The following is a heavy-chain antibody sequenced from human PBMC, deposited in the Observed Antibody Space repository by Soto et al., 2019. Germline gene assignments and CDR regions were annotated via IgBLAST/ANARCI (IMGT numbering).Heavy chain of an antibody. CDR2: INHSGST. J-gene: IGHJ5*02. Sequence: QVQLQQWGARLLKPSETLSLTCAVYGGSFSGYYWSWIRQPPGKGLEWIGEINHSGSTNYNPSLKSRVTISVDTSKNQFSLKLSSVTAADTAVYYCAASITMVRGAQALTGFDPWGQGTLVTVSS. CDR1: GGSFSGYY. CDR3: AASITMVRGAQALTGFDP. D-gene: IGHD3-10*01. V-gene: IGHV4-34*01.